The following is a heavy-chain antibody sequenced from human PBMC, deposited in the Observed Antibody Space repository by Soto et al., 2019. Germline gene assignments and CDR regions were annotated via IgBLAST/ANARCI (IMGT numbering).Heavy chain of an antibody. CDR1: GYTFTNYG. CDR3: AREGQAPYYYSGRDV. Sequence: QVQVVQSGDEVKKPGASVKVSCKASGYTFTNYGFSWVRQAPGQGLEWMGWISGYNGNTKYAEKFQGRVTMTTDTSTSTANMELRSLRSDDTAVYYCAREGQAPYYYSGRDVWAQGTAVTVSS. J-gene: IGHJ6*02. V-gene: IGHV1-18*01. CDR2: ISGYNGNT.